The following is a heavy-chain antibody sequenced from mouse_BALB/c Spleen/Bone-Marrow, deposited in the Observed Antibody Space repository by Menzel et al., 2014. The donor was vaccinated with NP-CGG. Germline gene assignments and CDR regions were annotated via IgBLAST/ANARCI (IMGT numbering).Heavy chain of an antibody. CDR2: IIPYIGDI. CDR1: GYSFTGYF. D-gene: IGHD2-12*01. Sequence: VQLKQSGPELVQPGASVKMSCKASGYSFTGYFMNWVQQGHGKSLEWIGRIIPYIGDIFYNQKFKGTATLTVDKTSITTHMQRLSLTAEDSAVCYCGGERLDYWGQGTTLTVSS. V-gene: IGHV1-37*01. CDR3: GGERLDY. J-gene: IGHJ2*01.